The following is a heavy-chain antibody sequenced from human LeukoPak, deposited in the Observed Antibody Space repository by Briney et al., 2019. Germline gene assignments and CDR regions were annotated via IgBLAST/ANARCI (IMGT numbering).Heavy chain of an antibody. CDR1: GGSISSYY. CDR3: ARPVSSGSYSGAFDI. D-gene: IGHD3-10*01. V-gene: IGHV4-59*01. Sequence: SETLSLTCTVSGGSISSYYWSWIRQPPGKGLEWIGYVYYSGSTDYNPSLESRVTISVDTSKNHFSLKLNTVTAADTAVYYCARPVSSGSYSGAFDIWGQGTRVTVS. J-gene: IGHJ3*02. CDR2: VYYSGST.